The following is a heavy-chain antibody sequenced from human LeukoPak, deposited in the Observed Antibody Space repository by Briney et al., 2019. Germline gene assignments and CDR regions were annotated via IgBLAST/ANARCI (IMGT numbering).Heavy chain of an antibody. CDR3: ARAGHYGSGSPTGDAFDI. CDR2: ISWNSGNK. CDR1: GFTFEDYA. D-gene: IGHD3-10*01. V-gene: IGHV3-9*01. J-gene: IGHJ3*02. Sequence: GGSLRLSCAASGFTFEDYAMHWVRQAPGKGLEWVSGISWNSGNKVYADSVKGRFTISRDNAKNSLYLQMNSLRAEDTALYYCARAGHYGSGSPTGDAFDIWGQGTMLTVSS.